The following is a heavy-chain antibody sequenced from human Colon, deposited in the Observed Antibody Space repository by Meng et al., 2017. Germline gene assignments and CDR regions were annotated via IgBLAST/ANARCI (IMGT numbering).Heavy chain of an antibody. D-gene: IGHD3-22*01. V-gene: IGHV4-4*02. J-gene: IGHJ4*02. CDR3: ASSDYYRSDY. CDR2: TSHSGST. CDR1: CGYISRSDW. Sequence: QGRLQGAGPGRVKPSETLSPTCDVSCGYISRSDWWSWFCQPPGEGLGWIGETSHSGSTNYSPSLKSRVPISLDKSKNQLSLKLNSVTAADTAVYYCASSDYYRSDYWGQGTLVTVSS.